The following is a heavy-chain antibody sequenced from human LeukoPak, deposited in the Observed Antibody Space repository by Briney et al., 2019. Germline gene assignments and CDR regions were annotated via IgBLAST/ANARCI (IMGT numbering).Heavy chain of an antibody. Sequence: GGSLRLSCAASGFTFSSYWMHWVRQAPGKGLLWVSRINGDGSTTNYADSVKGRFTISRDNAKNTLYLQMNSLRAEDTAVYYCARQRYSSPEYWGQGTLVTVSS. D-gene: IGHD6-13*01. J-gene: IGHJ4*02. V-gene: IGHV3-74*01. CDR3: ARQRYSSPEY. CDR1: GFTFSSYW. CDR2: INGDGSTT.